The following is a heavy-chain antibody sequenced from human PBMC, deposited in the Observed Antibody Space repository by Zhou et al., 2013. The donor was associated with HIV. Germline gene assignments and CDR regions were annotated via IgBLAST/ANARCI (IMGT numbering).Heavy chain of an antibody. D-gene: IGHD7-27*01. CDR3: ARGPGNWGNYYYYMDV. CDR1: GASISSSTTYY. Sequence: VQLQESGPGLVKPSETLSLTCTVSGASISSSTTYYWGWIRQPPGKGLEWIGSIYYSGSTDYNPSLKSRVTISVDTSKNQFSLKLSSVTAADTAVYYCARGPGNWGNYYYYMDVWGKGTTVTVSS. J-gene: IGHJ6*03. CDR2: IYYSGST. V-gene: IGHV4-39*07.